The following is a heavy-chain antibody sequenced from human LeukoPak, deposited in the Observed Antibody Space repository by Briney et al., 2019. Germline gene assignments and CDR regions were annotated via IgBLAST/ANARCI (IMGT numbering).Heavy chain of an antibody. CDR1: GYSFGSFG. CDR2: ISAYNGDT. CDR3: AKSSGSYYDPEYFQH. Sequence: ASVKVSCKGSGYSFGSFGINWVRQAPGQGLEWMGWISAYNGDTNYAQKFQGRVTMTTDTSTSTAYMDLMSLRSDDTALYYCAKSSGSYYDPEYFQHWGQGTLVTVSS. J-gene: IGHJ1*01. D-gene: IGHD1-26*01. V-gene: IGHV1-18*01.